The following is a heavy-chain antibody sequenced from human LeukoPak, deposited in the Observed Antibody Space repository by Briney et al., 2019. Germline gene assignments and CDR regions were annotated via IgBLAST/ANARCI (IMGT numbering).Heavy chain of an antibody. D-gene: IGHD5-18*01. J-gene: IGHJ4*02. CDR2: ISWNSGSI. CDR3: AKDITAMVKYYFDY. V-gene: IGHV3-9*01. Sequence: GGSLRLSCAASGFTFDDYAMHWVRQAPGKGLEWVSGISWNSGSIGYADSVKGRFTISRDNAKNSLYLQMNSLRAEDTALYYCAKDITAMVKYYFDYWGQGTLVTVSS. CDR1: GFTFDDYA.